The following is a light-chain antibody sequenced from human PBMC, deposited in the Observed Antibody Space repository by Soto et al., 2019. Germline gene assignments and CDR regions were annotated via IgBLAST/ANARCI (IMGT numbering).Light chain of an antibody. CDR3: QQYYNTPYT. J-gene: IGKJ2*01. CDR1: QNIYYN. V-gene: IGKV3-15*01. Sequence: ILMTQSPATVSVSPGESATLSCRASQNIYYNVAWYQHRPGQAPRLLIYRASTRAPGVPARFSGSGSGTEFTLTISSLQAGDEAIYHCQQYYNTPYTFGQGTTLEIK. CDR2: RAS.